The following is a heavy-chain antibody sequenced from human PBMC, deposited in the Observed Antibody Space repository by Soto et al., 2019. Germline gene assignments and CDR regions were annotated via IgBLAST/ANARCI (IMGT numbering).Heavy chain of an antibody. J-gene: IGHJ6*02. V-gene: IGHV3-48*02. Sequence: GGSLILSCAAYGFTFSSYSMSWVRQAPGKGLEWVSSISSSSGSIYYADSVKGRFTISRDNAKNSLYLQMNSLRDEDTAVYYCARDRLMVRGVIIPPRYGMDVWGQGTTVTVSS. CDR1: GFTFSSYS. D-gene: IGHD3-10*01. CDR2: ISSSSGSI. CDR3: ARDRLMVRGVIIPPRYGMDV.